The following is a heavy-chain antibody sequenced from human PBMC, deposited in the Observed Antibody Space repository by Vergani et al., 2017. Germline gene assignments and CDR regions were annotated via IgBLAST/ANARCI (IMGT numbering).Heavy chain of an antibody. CDR2: INIGGRT. J-gene: IGHJ3*02. CDR1: SFSVSSHY. Sequence: LVESGGGLVQPGGSLRLSCAASSFSVSSHYMTWVRQAPGKGLEWVSTINIGGRTSYADSVKGRLTLTRDDSKNTLHLQMNSLRPEDKAVYYCARGMTTETTDLDGFDSWGQGTMVSISS. D-gene: IGHD4-17*01. CDR3: ARGMTTETTDLDGFDS. V-gene: IGHV3-66*02.